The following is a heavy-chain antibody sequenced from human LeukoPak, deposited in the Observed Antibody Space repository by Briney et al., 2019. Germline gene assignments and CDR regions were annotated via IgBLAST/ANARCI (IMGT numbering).Heavy chain of an antibody. CDR1: GFTFSSYG. CDR2: IHYDGSNK. V-gene: IGHV3-30*02. D-gene: IGHD3-10*01. CDR3: AKMDGSGSYYNPLDY. Sequence: GGSLRLSCAAPGFTFSSYGMHWVRQAPGKGLEWVAFIHYDGSNKYDAESVKGRFTISRDNSKNTLYLQMNSLRAEDTAVYYCAKMDGSGSYYNPLDYWGQGTLVTVSS. J-gene: IGHJ4*02.